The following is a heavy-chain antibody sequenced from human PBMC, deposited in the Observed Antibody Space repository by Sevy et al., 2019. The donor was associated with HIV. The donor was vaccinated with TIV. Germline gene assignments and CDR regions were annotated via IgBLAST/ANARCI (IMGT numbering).Heavy chain of an antibody. CDR2: ISGGGAAT. CDR1: GFTFIAFG. CDR3: ARYGRIPVAGHTWFDP. Sequence: GGSLRLSCSASGFTFIAFGMTWVRHAPGKGLEWVSGISGGGAATAYADSVKGRFTISRDNSKNTLYLQMNSLTAADTAVYYCARYGRIPVAGHTWFDPWGLGTLVTVSS. J-gene: IGHJ5*02. V-gene: IGHV3-23*01. D-gene: IGHD6-19*01.